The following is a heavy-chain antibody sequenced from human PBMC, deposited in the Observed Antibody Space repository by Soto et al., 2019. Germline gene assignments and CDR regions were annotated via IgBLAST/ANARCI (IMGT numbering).Heavy chain of an antibody. CDR2: LVVGTGNT. D-gene: IGHD2-15*01. CDR1: GFTFRSSA. V-gene: IGHV1-58*01. CDR3: ATGAYCSGGSCSDYYYYYYGMDL. J-gene: IGHJ6*02. Sequence: PGASVKVSCKTSGFTFRSSAVQWVRQARGQRLEWIGWLVVGTGNTNYAQKFQQRVTISSDRSTNTVSMELSSLTSEDTAVYYCATGAYCSGGSCSDYYYYYYGMDLWGQGTTVTVSS.